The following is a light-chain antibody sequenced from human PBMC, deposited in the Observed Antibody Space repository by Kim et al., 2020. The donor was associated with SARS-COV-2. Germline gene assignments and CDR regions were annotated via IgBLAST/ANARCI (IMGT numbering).Light chain of an antibody. Sequence: QSALTQPPSASGSPGQLVTISCTGTSSDVGGYNYVSWYQQHPGKAPKLMIYEVSKRPSGVPDRFSGSKSGNTASLTVSGLQAEDEADYYCSSYAAISNFVFGTGTKVTVL. V-gene: IGLV2-8*01. J-gene: IGLJ1*01. CDR2: EVS. CDR3: SSYAAISNFV. CDR1: SSDVGGYNY.